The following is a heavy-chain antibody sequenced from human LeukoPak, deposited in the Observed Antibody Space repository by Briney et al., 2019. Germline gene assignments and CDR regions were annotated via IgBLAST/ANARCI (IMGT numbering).Heavy chain of an antibody. J-gene: IGHJ5*02. D-gene: IGHD3-22*01. Sequence: SETLSLTCSVSGASISRTTYYWSWLRQPPGKGLEWIGYIYYSGITNYNPSLESRVTITVDTSKNQFSLNLISVTAADTAVYYCAREGYYDSSGYRHNWFDPWGQGTLVTVSS. CDR1: GASISRTTYY. V-gene: IGHV4-61*01. CDR2: IYYSGIT. CDR3: AREGYYDSSGYRHNWFDP.